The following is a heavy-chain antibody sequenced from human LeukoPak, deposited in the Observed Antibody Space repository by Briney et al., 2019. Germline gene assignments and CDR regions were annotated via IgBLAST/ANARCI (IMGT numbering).Heavy chain of an antibody. CDR1: GYTFTSYY. Sequence: ASVKVSCKASGYTFTSYYMHWVRQAPGQGLEWMRIINPSGGSTSYAQKFQGRVTMTRDTSTSTVYMELSSLRSEDTAVYYCARDRRGYYYDSSGYYPAEYYFDYWGQGTLVTVSS. CDR3: ARDRRGYYYDSSGYYPAEYYFDY. D-gene: IGHD3-22*01. V-gene: IGHV1-46*01. J-gene: IGHJ4*02. CDR2: INPSGGST.